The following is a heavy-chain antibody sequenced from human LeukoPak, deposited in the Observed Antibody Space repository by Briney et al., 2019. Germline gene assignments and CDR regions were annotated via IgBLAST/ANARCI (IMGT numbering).Heavy chain of an antibody. CDR3: ATASLGQQLWALDY. Sequence: GASVKVSCKASGYTFTSYGISWVRQAPGQGLEWMGWISAYNGNTNYAQKVQGRVTMTTDTSTRTAYMELRSLRSEDTAVYYCATASLGQQLWALDYWGQGTLVTVSS. J-gene: IGHJ4*02. CDR1: GYTFTSYG. CDR2: ISAYNGNT. D-gene: IGHD6-13*01. V-gene: IGHV1-18*01.